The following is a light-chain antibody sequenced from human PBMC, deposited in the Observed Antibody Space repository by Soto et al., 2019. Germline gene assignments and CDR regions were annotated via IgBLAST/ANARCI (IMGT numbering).Light chain of an antibody. CDR3: QQFHSYPVT. CDR1: QSINNW. V-gene: IGKV1-5*01. CDR2: DAS. J-gene: IGKJ4*01. Sequence: DIQMTQSPSTPSASLGDKVTITCRASQSINNWLAWYQQKPGKAPNLLIYDASNLEGGVSSRFSGSRSGTEFTLTISSLQPDDFATYYCQQFHSYPVTFGGGTKVEI.